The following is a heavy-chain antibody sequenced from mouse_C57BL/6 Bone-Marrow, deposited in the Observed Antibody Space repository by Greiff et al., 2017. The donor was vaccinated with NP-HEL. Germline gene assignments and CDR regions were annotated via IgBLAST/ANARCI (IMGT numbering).Heavy chain of an antibody. CDR2: LSDGGSYT. J-gene: IGHJ2*01. CDR3: ARAYYYIFDY. Sequence: EVQVVESGGGLVKPGGSLKLSCAASGFTFSSYAMSWVRQTPEKRLEWVATLSDGGSYTYYPDNVKGRFTISRDNAKNNLYLQMSHLKSEDTAMDYCARAYYYIFDYWGQGTTLTVSS. CDR1: GFTFSSYA. V-gene: IGHV5-4*01. D-gene: IGHD1-1*01.